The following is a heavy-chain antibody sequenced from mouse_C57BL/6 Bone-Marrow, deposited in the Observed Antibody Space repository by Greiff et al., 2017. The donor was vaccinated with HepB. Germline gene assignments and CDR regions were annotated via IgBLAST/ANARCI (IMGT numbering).Heavy chain of an antibody. J-gene: IGHJ4*01. CDR2: ISSGGDYI. CDR1: GFTFSSYA. D-gene: IGHD1-1*01. Sequence: EVQVVESGEGLVKPGGSLKLSCAASGFTFSSYAMSWVRQTPEKRLEWVAYISSGGDYIYYADTVKGRFTISRDNARNTLYLQMSSLKSEDTAMYYCTRSPLITTVVATFYYYAMDYWGQGTSVTVSS. CDR3: TRSPLITTVVATFYYYAMDY. V-gene: IGHV5-9-1*02.